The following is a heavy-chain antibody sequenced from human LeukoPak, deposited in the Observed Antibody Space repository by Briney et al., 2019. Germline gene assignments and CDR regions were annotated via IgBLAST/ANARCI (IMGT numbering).Heavy chain of an antibody. CDR1: GDSVSSNSAA. V-gene: IGHV6-1*01. CDR2: KYYRSKLYN. J-gene: IGHJ3*02. D-gene: IGHD2-15*01. Sequence: PAQTLSLTCAISGDSVSSNSAAWTWHRQSPSRGLVSLRWKYYRSKLYNDYAVSVKSRLTINPDTSKNQFSLQLDSVTPEDTAVYYCARGGAGGRAFDIWGQGTLVTVSS. CDR3: ARGGAGGRAFDI.